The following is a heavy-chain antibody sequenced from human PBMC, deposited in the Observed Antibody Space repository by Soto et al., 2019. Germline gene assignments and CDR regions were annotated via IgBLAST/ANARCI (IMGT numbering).Heavy chain of an antibody. CDR2: INPNSGGT. D-gene: IGHD5-12*01. V-gene: IGHV1-2*04. CDR1: GYTFTGYY. Sequence: ASVKVSCKASGYTFTGYYMHWVRQAPGQGLEWMGWINPNSGGTNYAQKFQGWVAMTRDTSISTAYMELSRLRSDDTAVYYCAREGRDGYNYYFDEWGQGTLVTVSS. J-gene: IGHJ4*02. CDR3: AREGRDGYNYYFDE.